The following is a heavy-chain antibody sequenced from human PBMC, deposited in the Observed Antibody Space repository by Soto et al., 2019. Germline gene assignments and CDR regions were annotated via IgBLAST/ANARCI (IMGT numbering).Heavy chain of an antibody. V-gene: IGHV4-59*01. CDR1: GGSIKNYY. Sequence: SDTLSLTSSVSGGSIKNYYWNWIRQAPGEGREWIGYIYCSGSTNYRPSLRGRVTISVDTSKNQFSLKLTSVTAADTAVYYCARDREVWLRGWGFDPWGQGALVTVSS. CDR3: ARDREVWLRGWGFDP. D-gene: IGHD2-21*01. J-gene: IGHJ5*02. CDR2: IYCSGST.